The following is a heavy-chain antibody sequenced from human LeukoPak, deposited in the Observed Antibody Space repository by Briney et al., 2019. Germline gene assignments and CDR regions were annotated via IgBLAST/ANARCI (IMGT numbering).Heavy chain of an antibody. CDR2: ISGSGGST. CDR3: ARESWSDSVAFDI. CDR1: GFTFSSYA. D-gene: IGHD3-3*01. V-gene: IGHV3-23*01. J-gene: IGHJ3*02. Sequence: GGSLRLSCAASGFTFSSYAMTWVRQAPGKGLEWVSAISGSGGSTYYADSVKGRFTISRDHSKNTLYLQMNSLRAEDTAMYYCARESWSDSVAFDIWGLGTMVIVSS.